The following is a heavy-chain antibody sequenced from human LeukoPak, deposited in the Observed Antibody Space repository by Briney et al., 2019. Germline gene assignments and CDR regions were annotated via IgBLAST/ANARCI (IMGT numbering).Heavy chain of an antibody. Sequence: GESLKISCKGSGYSFTSYWIGWVCQMPGKGLEWMGIIYPGDSDTRYSPSFQGQVTISADKSISTAYLQWSSLKASDTAMYYCARGGGQFYGDYDFDYWGQGTLITVSS. CDR2: IYPGDSDT. D-gene: IGHD4-17*01. J-gene: IGHJ4*02. V-gene: IGHV5-51*01. CDR1: GYSFTSYW. CDR3: ARGGGQFYGDYDFDY.